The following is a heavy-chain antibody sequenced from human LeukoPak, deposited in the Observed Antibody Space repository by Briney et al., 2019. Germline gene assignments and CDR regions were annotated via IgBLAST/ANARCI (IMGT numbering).Heavy chain of an antibody. Sequence: SETLSLTCTVSGGSISSYYWSWIRQPPGKGLEWIGLIYYSGSTNYNPSLKSRVTISVDTSKNQFSLKLSSVTATDTAVYYCARSSEGRYYYDSSGYSYYYYYMDVWGKGTTVTISS. J-gene: IGHJ6*03. D-gene: IGHD3-22*01. CDR2: IYYSGST. CDR3: ARSSEGRYYYDSSGYSYYYYYMDV. V-gene: IGHV4-59*01. CDR1: GGSISSYY.